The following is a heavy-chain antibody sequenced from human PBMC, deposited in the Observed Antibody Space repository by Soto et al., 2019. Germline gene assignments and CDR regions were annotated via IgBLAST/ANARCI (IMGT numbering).Heavy chain of an antibody. D-gene: IGHD2-8*01. CDR1: GGSVNSGGYS. V-gene: IGHV4-30-2*01. Sequence: PSETLSLTCSVSGGSVNSGGYSWSWIRQPPGKGLEWIGFISPSGSPAYNPSLKSRVTISVDRSNNQISLELSSVTAADTAVYYCIRGVLAWGTGTLVT. J-gene: IGHJ5*02. CDR2: ISPSGSP. CDR3: IRGVLA.